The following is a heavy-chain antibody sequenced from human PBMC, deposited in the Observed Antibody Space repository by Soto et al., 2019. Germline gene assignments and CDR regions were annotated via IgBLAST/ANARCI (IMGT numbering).Heavy chain of an antibody. CDR2: INAGNGNT. Sequence: ASAKVSCKASGYTFTSYAMHWVRQAPGQRLEWMGWINAGNGNTKYSQKFQGRVTITRDTSASTSYMGLSSLRSEDTAVYYCAGARVTICGVDNYIDYWGQGTLVTVSS. CDR1: GYTFTSYA. D-gene: IGHD3-3*01. CDR3: AGARVTICGVDNYIDY. V-gene: IGHV1-3*01. J-gene: IGHJ4*02.